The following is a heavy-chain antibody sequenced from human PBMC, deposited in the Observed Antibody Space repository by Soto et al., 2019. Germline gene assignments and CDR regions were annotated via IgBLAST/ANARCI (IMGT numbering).Heavy chain of an antibody. CDR2: ISYDGSNK. Sequence: GGSLRLSCAASGVTFSSYGMHWVRQAPGKGLEWVAVISYDGSNKYYADSVKGRFTISRDNSKNTLYLQMNSLRAEDTAVYYCAKALSSPAPDWGQGTLVTVSS. D-gene: IGHD6-19*01. CDR3: AKALSSPAPD. J-gene: IGHJ4*02. V-gene: IGHV3-30*18. CDR1: GVTFSSYG.